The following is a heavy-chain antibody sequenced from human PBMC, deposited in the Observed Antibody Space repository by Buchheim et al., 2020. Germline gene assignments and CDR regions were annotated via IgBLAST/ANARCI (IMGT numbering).Heavy chain of an antibody. Sequence: EVQLVESGGGLVQPGGSLRLSCAASGFTFSSYEMHWVRQAPGKGLEWVSYISSSGSTIYYADSVKGRFTISRDNAKNSLYLQMNSLRAEDTAVYYCARDTLNPYESEPKYFDYWGQGTL. CDR3: ARDTLNPYESEPKYFDY. CDR1: GFTFSSYE. J-gene: IGHJ4*02. D-gene: IGHD1-14*01. V-gene: IGHV3-48*03. CDR2: ISSSGSTI.